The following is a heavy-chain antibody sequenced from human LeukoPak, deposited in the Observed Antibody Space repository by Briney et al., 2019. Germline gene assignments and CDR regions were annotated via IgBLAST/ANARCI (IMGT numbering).Heavy chain of an antibody. Sequence: PGGSLTLSCAASGFTFSTYVMNWVRQAPGKGLEWVSTISGRSETTYYSDSVKGRFTISRDNPKNTLYLQMNSLRAEDTAVYYCANYVYDSGNRRFDYWGQGTLVTVSS. J-gene: IGHJ4*02. CDR3: ANYVYDSGNRRFDY. V-gene: IGHV3-23*01. CDR1: GFTFSTYV. D-gene: IGHD3-10*01. CDR2: ISGRSETT.